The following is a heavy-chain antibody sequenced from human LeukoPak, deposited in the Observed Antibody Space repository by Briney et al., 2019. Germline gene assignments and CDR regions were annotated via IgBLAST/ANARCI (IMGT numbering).Heavy chain of an antibody. CDR3: AGAYDFWSGSDYYMDV. Sequence: ASVKVSCQASGGTLSSYAISWVRPAPGQGLEWMGGIIPIFGTANYAQKFQGRVTITTDESTSTAYMELSSLRSEDTAVYYCAGAYDFWSGSDYYMDVWGKGTTATVSS. CDR1: GGTLSSYA. J-gene: IGHJ6*03. CDR2: IIPIFGTA. V-gene: IGHV1-69*05. D-gene: IGHD3-3*01.